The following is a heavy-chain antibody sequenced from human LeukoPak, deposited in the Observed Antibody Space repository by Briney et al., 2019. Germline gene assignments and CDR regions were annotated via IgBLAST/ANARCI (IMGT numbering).Heavy chain of an antibody. J-gene: IGHJ3*02. D-gene: IGHD3-10*01. V-gene: IGHV4-61*01. Sequence: SETLSLTCTVSGGSVSSGSYYWSWSRQPPGKGLEWIGYIYYSGSTNYNPSLKSRDTISVDTSKSQYSLKLSSVPAADTAVYYCARDKAVVRGYAFDIWGEGTMVTVSS. CDR2: IYYSGST. CDR1: GGSVSSGSYY. CDR3: ARDKAVVRGYAFDI.